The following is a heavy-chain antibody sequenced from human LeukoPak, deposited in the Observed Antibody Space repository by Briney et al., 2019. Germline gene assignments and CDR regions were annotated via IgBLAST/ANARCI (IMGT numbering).Heavy chain of an antibody. CDR3: ARGGAYDYGVLDA. J-gene: IGHJ5*02. V-gene: IGHV3-23*01. CDR2: ISDTGKTT. D-gene: IGHD4/OR15-4a*01. CDR1: GFAFSNHA. Sequence: HPGESLRLSCEASGFAFSNHAMTWVRQAPGEGLQWVSTISDTGKTTSYRDSVRGRFTISRDISNNTLYLQMDGLRADDTAVYYCARGGAYDYGVLDAWGQGTLVTVSS.